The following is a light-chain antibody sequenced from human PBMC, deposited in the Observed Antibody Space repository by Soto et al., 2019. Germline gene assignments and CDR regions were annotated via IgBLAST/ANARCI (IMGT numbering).Light chain of an antibody. Sequence: EIRVTLSPAALSLSVGDRVTITFRASQTIHSFLAWYQQKAGKAPKLLIYDASNCETGVPSRFSGSGSGTEYSLTVCGLQADDFIRFYCQLLDSLPSPFGQGTKLDIK. CDR1: QTIHSF. V-gene: IGKV1-5*01. CDR2: DAS. J-gene: IGKJ1*01. CDR3: QLLDSLPSP.